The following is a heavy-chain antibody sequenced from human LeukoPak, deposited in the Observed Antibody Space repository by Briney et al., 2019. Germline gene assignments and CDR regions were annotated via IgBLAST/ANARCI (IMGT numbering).Heavy chain of an antibody. CDR3: IRGGIQVSGIDAFDI. Sequence: GGSLRLSCAASGFTFTSYDMRWVRQAQGRGLEWVSAIGIAGDTYYPDSVKGRFTISRENAKNSMYLQMNSLKDGDTAVYYCIRGGIQVSGIDAFDIWGQGTMVTVSS. D-gene: IGHD5/OR15-5a*01. J-gene: IGHJ3*02. CDR1: GFTFTSYD. V-gene: IGHV3-13*01. CDR2: IGIAGDT.